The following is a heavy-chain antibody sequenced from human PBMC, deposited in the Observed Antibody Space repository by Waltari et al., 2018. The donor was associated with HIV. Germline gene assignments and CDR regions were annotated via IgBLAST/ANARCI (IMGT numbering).Heavy chain of an antibody. J-gene: IGHJ6*02. CDR3: ARDRIAVTGSYYYGMDV. CDR2: IKPKSDGT. CDR1: GYTFTGYY. V-gene: IGHV1-2*02. Sequence: QVQLVQSGAEVKKPGASVKVSCKASGYTFTGYYMHWVRQAPGQGRQWMGWIKPKSDGTTESQKFQCRVTITSDTSTSTAYMELSRLRSDDTALYYCARDRIAVTGSYYYGMDVWGQGTTVTVSS. D-gene: IGHD6-19*01.